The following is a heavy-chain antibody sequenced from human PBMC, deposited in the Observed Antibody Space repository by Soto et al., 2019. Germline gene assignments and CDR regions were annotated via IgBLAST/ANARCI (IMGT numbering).Heavy chain of an antibody. CDR2: IYYSGST. D-gene: IGHD3-22*01. J-gene: IGHJ4*02. Sequence: TSETLSLTCTVSGGSISSGGYYWSWIRQHPGKGLEWIGYIYYSGSTYYNPSLKSRVTISVDTSKNQFSLKLSSVTAADTAVYYCATPQDYDGCLDSWGQGTLVTVSS. V-gene: IGHV4-31*03. CDR1: GGSISSGGYY. CDR3: ATPQDYDGCLDS.